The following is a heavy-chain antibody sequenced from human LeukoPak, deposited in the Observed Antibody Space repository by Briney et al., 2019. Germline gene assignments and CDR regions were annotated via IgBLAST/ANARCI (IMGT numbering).Heavy chain of an antibody. D-gene: IGHD2-2*01. CDR3: ARDWLGYCSSTSCPEHYYYGMDV. Sequence: GGSLRLSCAASGFTFSDYYMSWIRQAPGKGLEWVSYISSSGSTIYYADSVKGRFTISRDNAKNSLYLQMNSLRAEDTAVYYCARDWLGYCSSTSCPEHYYYGMDVWGQGTTVTVSS. J-gene: IGHJ6*02. CDR1: GFTFSDYY. CDR2: ISSSGSTI. V-gene: IGHV3-11*01.